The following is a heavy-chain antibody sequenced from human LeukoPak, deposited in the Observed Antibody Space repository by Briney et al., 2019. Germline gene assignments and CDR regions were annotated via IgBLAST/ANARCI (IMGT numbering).Heavy chain of an antibody. V-gene: IGHV4-39*01. Sequence: SETLSLTCTVSGGSISSSSYYWGWIRQPPGKGLEWIGSIYYSGSTYYNPSLKSRVTISVDTSKNQFSLKLSSVPAADTALYYCARYNSNPDAFDIWGQGTMVTVSS. CDR3: ARYNSNPDAFDI. CDR2: IYYSGST. J-gene: IGHJ3*02. D-gene: IGHD2/OR15-2a*01. CDR1: GGSISSSSYY.